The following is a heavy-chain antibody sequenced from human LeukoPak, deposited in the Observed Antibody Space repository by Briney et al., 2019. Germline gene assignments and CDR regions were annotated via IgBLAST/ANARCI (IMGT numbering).Heavy chain of an antibody. CDR3: ARSHMGRDIVVVVAAWGFDP. D-gene: IGHD2-15*01. J-gene: IGHJ5*02. V-gene: IGHV7-4-1*02. CDR2: INTNTGNP. CDR1: GYTFTSYA. Sequence: ASVKVSCKASGYTFTSYAMDWVRQAPGQGLEWMGWINTNTGNPTYAQGFTGRFVFSLDTSVSTAYLQISSLKAEDTAVYYCARSHMGRDIVVVVAAWGFDPWGQGTLVTVSS.